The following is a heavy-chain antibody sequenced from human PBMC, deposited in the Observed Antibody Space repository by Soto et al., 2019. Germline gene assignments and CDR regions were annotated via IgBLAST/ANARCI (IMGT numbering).Heavy chain of an antibody. D-gene: IGHD3-3*01. CDR1: GSTISSNA. CDR2: IIPIFGTA. V-gene: IGHV1-69*13. CDR3: VRGKLRFLEWYSCGHYYGMFV. Sequence: SVKLSCKASGSTISSNAISWVRQAPGQGLEWMGGIIPIFGTANYAQKFQGRVTITADESTSTAYMELSSLRSEDTAVYYCVRGKLRFLEWYSCGHYYGMFVW. J-gene: IGHJ6*01.